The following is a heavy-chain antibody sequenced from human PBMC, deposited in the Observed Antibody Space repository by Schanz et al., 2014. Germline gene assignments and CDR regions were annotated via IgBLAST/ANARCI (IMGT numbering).Heavy chain of an antibody. J-gene: IGHJ4*02. V-gene: IGHV3-33*06. D-gene: IGHD3-9*01. CDR1: GFAFSVYG. Sequence: QVQMVESGGGVVQPGRSLRLSCAASGFAFSVYGIHWFRQPAGKGLEWVAVIWNNGVTKYYADSVRGRFTISRDNSKNTLYLQMNSLRAEDTAVYYCAKQIHYDILTVTRNWGQGTLVTVSS. CDR3: AKQIHYDILTVTRN. CDR2: IWNNGVTK.